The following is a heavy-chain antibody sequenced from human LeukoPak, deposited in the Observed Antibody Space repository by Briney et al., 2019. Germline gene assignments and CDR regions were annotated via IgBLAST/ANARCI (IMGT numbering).Heavy chain of an antibody. CDR3: ARFYCSSTSCLEDY. CDR1: GFIFSSFG. D-gene: IGHD2-2*01. Sequence: PGSSLRLSCAASGFIFSSFGVCWVRQAPGKGLEWVAVISYDGSNKYYVDSVKGRFTISRDNAKNTLYLQMNSLRAEDTAVYYCARFYCSSTSCLEDYWGQGTLVTVSS. V-gene: IGHV3-30*03. CDR2: ISYDGSNK. J-gene: IGHJ4*02.